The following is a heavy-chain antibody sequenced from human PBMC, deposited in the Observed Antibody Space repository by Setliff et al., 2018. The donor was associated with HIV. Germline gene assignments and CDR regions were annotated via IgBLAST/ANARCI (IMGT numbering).Heavy chain of an antibody. CDR1: GFTFSSHA. CDR2: ISGSSSPI. D-gene: IGHD3-22*01. J-gene: IGHJ4*01. Sequence: PGGSLRLSCVASGFTFSSHAMSWVRQAPGKGLEWVSTISGSSSPIYYADSVKGRFTISRDNAKNSLYLQMNSLTAEDTAIYYCASSRPPDDSSGYLDHWGQGTLVTVSS. CDR3: ASSRPPDDSSGYLDH. V-gene: IGHV3-21*04.